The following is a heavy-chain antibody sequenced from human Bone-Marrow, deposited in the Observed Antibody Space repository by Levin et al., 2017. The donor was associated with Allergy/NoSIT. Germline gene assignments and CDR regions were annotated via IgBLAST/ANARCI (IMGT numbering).Heavy chain of an antibody. J-gene: IGHJ6*03. CDR3: ARDSTGIKGYMDV. V-gene: IGHV4-59*01. CDR1: GSSISPYY. CDR2: IYYSGST. D-gene: IGHD3-3*02. Sequence: TSSETLSLTCTVSGSSISPYYWTWIRQAPGKGLEWIGYIYYSGSTNYDSSLRSRVTISLDTSTNQVSLKMNSVTAADTAVYYCARDSTGIKGYMDVWGKGTTVTVSS.